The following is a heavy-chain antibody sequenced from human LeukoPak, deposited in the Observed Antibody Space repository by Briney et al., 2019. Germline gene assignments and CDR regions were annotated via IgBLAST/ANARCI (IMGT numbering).Heavy chain of an antibody. J-gene: IGHJ4*02. Sequence: SQTLSLTCAVSGYFINSGYYWGWIRQPTGEGVEGIGSIHHSGNTYYKPSLKSQVTMSIATSGNQFSLRLSSVTATQTAVYYGASDPYCSGGSCYPFDSWGPGTLVTVSS. CDR1: GYFINSGYY. CDR3: ASDPYCSGGSCYPFDS. CDR2: IHHSGNT. D-gene: IGHD2-15*01. V-gene: IGHV4-38-2*01.